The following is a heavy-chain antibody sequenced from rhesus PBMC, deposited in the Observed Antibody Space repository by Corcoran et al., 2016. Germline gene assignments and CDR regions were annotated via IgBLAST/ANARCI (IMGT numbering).Heavy chain of an antibody. CDR1: GGSISSSY. V-gene: IGHV4-169*02. CDR3: ARDRSGSYLYFDF. J-gene: IGHJ4*01. CDR2: SYGSCSST. Sequence: QLQLQESGPGLVKPSETLSVTCAVSGGSISSSYWSWIRQASGKGLGWIWDSYGSCSSTNYNPSLKSRGTLSVDTSTNQLSLKLSSVTTADTAVYYCARDRSGSYLYFDFWGQGVLVTVSS. D-gene: IGHD1-44*02.